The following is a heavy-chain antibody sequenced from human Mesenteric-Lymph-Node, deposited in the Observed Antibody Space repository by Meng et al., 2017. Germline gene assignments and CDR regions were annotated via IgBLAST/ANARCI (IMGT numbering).Heavy chain of an antibody. CDR1: GFTFSSYA. D-gene: IGHD2-2*02. J-gene: IGHJ2*01. CDR3: ARTRQGYCSSTSCYRSWYFDL. V-gene: IGHV3-30*04. Sequence: GESLKISCAASGFTFSSYAMHWVRQAPGKGLEWVAVISYDGSNKYYADSVKGRFTISRDNSKNTLYLQMNSLRAEDTAVYYCARTRQGYCSSTSCYRSWYFDLWGRGTLVTVSS. CDR2: ISYDGSNK.